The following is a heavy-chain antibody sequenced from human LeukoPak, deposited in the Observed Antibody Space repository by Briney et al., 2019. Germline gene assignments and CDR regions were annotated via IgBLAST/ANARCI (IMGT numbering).Heavy chain of an antibody. CDR2: INPNSGGT. CDR3: ARSEVNTAMAWDYFDY. V-gene: IGHV1-2*04. D-gene: IGHD5-18*01. CDR1: GYTFTGYY. J-gene: IGHJ4*02. Sequence: ASVRVSCKASGYTFTGYYMHWVRQAPGQGLEWMGWINPNSGGTNYAQKFQGWVTMTRDTSISTAYMELSSLRSEDTAVYYCARSEVNTAMAWDYFDYWGQGTLVTVSS.